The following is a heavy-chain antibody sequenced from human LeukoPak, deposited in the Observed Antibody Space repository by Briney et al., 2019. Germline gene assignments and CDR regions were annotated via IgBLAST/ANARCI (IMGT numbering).Heavy chain of an antibody. D-gene: IGHD5-12*01. V-gene: IGHV3-49*04. CDR1: GFTFGDYA. Sequence: GGSLRLSCTASGFTFGDYAMSWVRQAPGKGLEWVGFIRSKAYGGTTEYAASVKGRFTISRDDSKSIAYLQMNSLKTEDTAVYYCTRHYSGYDGTFDYWGQGTLVTVSS. CDR2: IRSKAYGGTT. J-gene: IGHJ4*02. CDR3: TRHYSGYDGTFDY.